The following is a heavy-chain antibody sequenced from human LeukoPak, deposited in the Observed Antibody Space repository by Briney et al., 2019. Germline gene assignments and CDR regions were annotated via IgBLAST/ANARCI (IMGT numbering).Heavy chain of an antibody. CDR1: GFTFSTFA. J-gene: IGHJ4*02. CDR2: LSDSAVSS. D-gene: IGHD3-22*01. Sequence: GGSLRLSCAVSGFTFSTFAMNWVRQAPGKGLEWVSSLSDSAVSSYYADSVKGRFTISRDNSKNTLYLQMNSLRAEDTATYYCAKAPDSSGFPSYFDSWGQGTLVAISS. V-gene: IGHV3-23*01. CDR3: AKAPDSSGFPSYFDS.